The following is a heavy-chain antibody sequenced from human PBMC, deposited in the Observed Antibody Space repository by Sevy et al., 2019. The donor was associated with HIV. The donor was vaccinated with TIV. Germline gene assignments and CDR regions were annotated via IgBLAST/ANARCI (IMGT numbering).Heavy chain of an antibody. J-gene: IGHJ4*02. CDR2: ISNSGTTI. V-gene: IGHV3-48*03. CDR3: ARDLPPSATTVAHFDC. D-gene: IGHD4-17*01. Sequence: GGSLRLSFAASGFTFSSYEMNWFRQAPGKGLEWVSYISNSGTTISYSDSVKGRFTISRVNAWNSLYLQMNSLRAEDTAVYYCARDLPPSATTVAHFDCWGQGTLVTVSS. CDR1: GFTFSSYE.